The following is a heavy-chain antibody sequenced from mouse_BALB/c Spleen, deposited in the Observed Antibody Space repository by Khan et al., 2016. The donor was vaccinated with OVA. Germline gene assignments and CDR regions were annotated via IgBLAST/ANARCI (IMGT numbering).Heavy chain of an antibody. Sequence: MQLEESGPSLVKPSQTLSLTCSVTGDSITSGFWNWIRKFPGNKFEYMGYVTYSGNTYYNPSLKSRISITRDTSKSQYYLQLNSVTTEDTATCFCARSYGSWTMDYWGQGTSVTVSS. CDR3: ARSYGSWTMDY. CDR1: GDSITSGF. V-gene: IGHV3-8*02. D-gene: IGHD1-1*01. J-gene: IGHJ4*01. CDR2: VTYSGNT.